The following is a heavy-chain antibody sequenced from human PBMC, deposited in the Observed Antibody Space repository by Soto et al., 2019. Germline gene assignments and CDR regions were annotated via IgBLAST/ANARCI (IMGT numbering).Heavy chain of an antibody. J-gene: IGHJ6*02. Sequence: QVQLQESGPGLVKPSQTLSLTCTVSGGSISSGGYYWSWIRQHPGKGLEWIGYIYYSGSTYYNPSLKSRVTISVDTSKNQFSLKLSSVTAADTAVYYCARDVEQRRGWNYGMDVWGQGTTVTVAS. D-gene: IGHD6-25*01. CDR3: ARDVEQRRGWNYGMDV. V-gene: IGHV4-31*03. CDR1: GGSISSGGYY. CDR2: IYYSGST.